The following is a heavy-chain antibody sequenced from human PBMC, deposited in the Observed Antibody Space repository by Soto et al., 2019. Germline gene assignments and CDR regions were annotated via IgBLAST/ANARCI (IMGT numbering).Heavy chain of an antibody. CDR2: IYSGGNT. D-gene: IGHD1-1*01. Sequence: EVQLVESGGGLIQPGGSLRLSCAASGLTVSNNYMSWVRQAPGKGLEWVSVIYSGGNTNYADSVKGRFIISRDNSKNTVHLQMNNLRAEDTAVYYCARGPNVGCILVQGRTVTVSS. J-gene: IGHJ3*02. CDR3: ARGPNVGCI. V-gene: IGHV3-53*01. CDR1: GLTVSNNY.